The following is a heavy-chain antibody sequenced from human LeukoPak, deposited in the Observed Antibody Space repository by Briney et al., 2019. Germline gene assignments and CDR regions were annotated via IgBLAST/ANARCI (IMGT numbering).Heavy chain of an antibody. V-gene: IGHV4-59*12. J-gene: IGHJ6*03. Sequence: SETLSLTCTVSGGSISSYYWSWIRQPPGKGLEWIGYIYYSGSTNYNPSLKSRVTISVDTSKNQFSLKLSSVTAADTAVYYCARFWSGYSNYYYMDVWGKGTTVTVSS. CDR3: ARFWSGYSNYYYMDV. CDR1: GGSISSYY. D-gene: IGHD3-3*01. CDR2: IYYSGST.